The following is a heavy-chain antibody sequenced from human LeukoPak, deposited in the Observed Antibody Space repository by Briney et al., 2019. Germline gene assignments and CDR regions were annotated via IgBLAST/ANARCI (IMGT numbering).Heavy chain of an antibody. CDR3: AKVPRGYAYYFDY. D-gene: IGHD5-18*01. CDR1: GFSFSTYA. CDR2: VSDSGGYT. J-gene: IGHJ4*02. Sequence: PGGSLRLSCAASGFSFSTYAMTWVRQAPGRGLEWVSTVSDSGGYTYYADSVKGRFTISRDNSKNTMDLQMNSLRAEDTAVYYCAKVPRGYAYYFDYWGQGTLVTVSS. V-gene: IGHV3-23*01.